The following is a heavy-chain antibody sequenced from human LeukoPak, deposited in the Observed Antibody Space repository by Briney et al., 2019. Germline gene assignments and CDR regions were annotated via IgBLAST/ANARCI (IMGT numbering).Heavy chain of an antibody. V-gene: IGHV1-46*01. J-gene: IGHJ4*02. CDR3: ARDYPFITGTAYEY. Sequence: ASVKVSCKASGYNFTSHYMGWVRQAPGQGLEWMGLIDPSGGITIYAQKFQGRVSMTRDTSTTTVSMELSSLRSEDTAVYYCARDYPFITGTAYEYWGQGTLVSVSS. CDR1: GYNFTSHY. CDR2: IDPSGGIT. D-gene: IGHD1-20*01.